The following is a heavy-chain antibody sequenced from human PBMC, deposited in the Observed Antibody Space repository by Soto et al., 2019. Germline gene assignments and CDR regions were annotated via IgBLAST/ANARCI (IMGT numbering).Heavy chain of an antibody. CDR2: ISAYNGNT. V-gene: IGHV1-18*01. Sequence: QVQLVQSGAEVRRPGASVKVSWKAYGYTFSNDGSNWVRQAPGQGLEWMGWISAYNGNTEYAQNFQGRVTMTTDTSTSTAYMELRSLRSDDTAVYSCARGGPTSADYYYGMDVWGLGTTVTVSS. D-gene: IGHD3-10*01. CDR3: ARGGPTSADYYYGMDV. J-gene: IGHJ6*02. CDR1: GYTFSNDG.